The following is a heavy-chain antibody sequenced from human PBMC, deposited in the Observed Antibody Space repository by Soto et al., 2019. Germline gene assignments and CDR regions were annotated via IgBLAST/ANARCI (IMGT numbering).Heavy chain of an antibody. Sequence: EVQLVESGGDLVQPGGSLRLSCAASGFTLSDHYMDWVRQAPGKGLEWVARTKNKAQSYTIEYAASVKGRFTISRDDSNNSLYLQMNSLKTYDIAVYYCTCWQAARCSWSQGSLVTVSS. CDR3: TCWQAARCS. D-gene: IGHD6-6*01. CDR1: GFTLSDHY. CDR2: TKNKAQSYTI. V-gene: IGHV3-72*01. J-gene: IGHJ4*02.